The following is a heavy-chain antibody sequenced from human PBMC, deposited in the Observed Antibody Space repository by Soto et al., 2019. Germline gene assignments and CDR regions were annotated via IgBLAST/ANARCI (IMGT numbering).Heavy chain of an antibody. V-gene: IGHV3-53*01. CDR2: IYSGGST. CDR3: AGGGYSTRYYYYGMDV. D-gene: IGHD5-18*01. Sequence: PGGSLRLSCAASGFTVSSNYMSWVRQAPGKGLEWVSVIYSGGSTYYADSVKGRFTISRDNSKNTLYLQMNSLRAEDTAVYYCAGGGYSTRYYYYGMDVWGQGTTVTVSS. CDR1: GFTVSSNY. J-gene: IGHJ6*02.